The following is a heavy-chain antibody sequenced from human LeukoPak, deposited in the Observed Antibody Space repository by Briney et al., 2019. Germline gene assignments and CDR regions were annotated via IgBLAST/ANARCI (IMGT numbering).Heavy chain of an antibody. CDR1: GFTFNSYG. CDR3: AKDTTPPKAGFDP. J-gene: IGHJ5*02. V-gene: IGHV3-30*02. D-gene: IGHD1-26*01. CDR2: IRYDGSNK. Sequence: GGSLRLSCAASGFTFNSYGMHWVRQAPGKGMEWVAFIRYDGSNKYCADSVKGRFTISRDNSKNTLYLQMNSLRAEDTAVYYCAKDTTPPKAGFDPWGQGTLVTVSS.